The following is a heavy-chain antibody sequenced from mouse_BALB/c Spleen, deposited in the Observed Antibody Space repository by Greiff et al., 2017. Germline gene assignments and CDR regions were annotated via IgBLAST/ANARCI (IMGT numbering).Heavy chain of an antibody. CDR1: GFTFTDYY. V-gene: IGHV7-3*02. J-gene: IGHJ4*01. CDR2: IRNKANGYTT. CDR3: ARDYDGYAMDY. Sequence: EVKVVESGGGLVQPGGSLRLSCATSGFTFTDYYMSWVRQPPGKALEWLGFIRNKANGYTTEYSASVKGRFTISRDNSQSILYLQMNTLRAEDSATYYCARDYDGYAMDYWGQGTSVTVSS. D-gene: IGHD2-12*01.